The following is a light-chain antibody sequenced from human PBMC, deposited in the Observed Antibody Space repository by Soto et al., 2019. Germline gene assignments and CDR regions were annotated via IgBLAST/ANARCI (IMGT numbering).Light chain of an antibody. CDR2: AAS. V-gene: IGKV3-20*01. CDR3: QHYGGSFI. CDR1: QSVSSY. J-gene: IGKJ3*01. Sequence: EIVLTQSPATLSLSPGESATLSCRASQSVSSYLAWYQQKPGQAPRLLIYAASTRAAAVPDRFTGSGSGTDFALTISRLEPEDFGVYYCQHYGGSFIFGPGTKVDIK.